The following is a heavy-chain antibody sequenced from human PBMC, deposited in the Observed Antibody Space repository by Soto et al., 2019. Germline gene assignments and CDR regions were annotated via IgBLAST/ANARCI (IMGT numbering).Heavy chain of an antibody. Sequence: GGSLRLSCAASAFTFNNYAMSWVRQAPGKGLEWVSGIGGSGRTTYYADSVKGRFTISRDNSSNTLFLQMNSLRAEDTAVYYCAKSRYSDSSGDFYDYWGQGTLVTV. D-gene: IGHD3-22*01. CDR1: AFTFNNYA. J-gene: IGHJ4*02. V-gene: IGHV3-23*01. CDR2: IGGSGRTT. CDR3: AKSRYSDSSGDFYDY.